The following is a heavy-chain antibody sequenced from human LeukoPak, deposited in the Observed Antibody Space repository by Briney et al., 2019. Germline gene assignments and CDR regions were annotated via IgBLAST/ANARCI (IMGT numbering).Heavy chain of an antibody. CDR3: ARATPGFGRNVEKYFDY. CDR1: GYTFSSNY. D-gene: IGHD1-1*01. CDR2: IDPSGGGT. J-gene: IGHJ4*02. Sequence: ASVKVSCKASGYTFSSNYMHWVRQAPGQGLEWTGVIDPSGGGTSYAQKFQGRVTLTRDMSTSTVYMALSSLRSEDTAVYYCARATPGFGRNVEKYFDYGGQGTPVTVSS. V-gene: IGHV1-46*01.